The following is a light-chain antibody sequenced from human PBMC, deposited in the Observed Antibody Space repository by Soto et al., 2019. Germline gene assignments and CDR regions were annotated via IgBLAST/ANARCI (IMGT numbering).Light chain of an antibody. CDR1: QSISSW. Sequence: DIQMPEAHSRHPAGLENSGRITCRASQSISSWLAWYQQQPGKAPKLLIYKSSILENGVPSRFSGGGSGTELMITFCSLQPDAFATYFSQQYGTFSGTFGPGTKVDNK. V-gene: IGKV1-5*03. CDR2: KSS. CDR3: QQYGTFSGT. J-gene: IGKJ1*01.